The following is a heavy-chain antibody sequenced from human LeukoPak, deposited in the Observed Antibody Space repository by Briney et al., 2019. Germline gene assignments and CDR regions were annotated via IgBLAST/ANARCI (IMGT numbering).Heavy chain of an antibody. CDR3: ARDLGGSY. CDR2: IYSGGST. CDR1: GFTVSNAY. V-gene: IGHV3-53*01. J-gene: IGHJ4*02. D-gene: IGHD3-16*01. Sequence: GGSLRLSCAASGFTVSNAYMNWVRQAPGKGLEWVSIIYSGGSTYDADSVKGRFTISRDHSKNTLYLQMNSLRADDTAVYYCARDLGGSYWGQGTLVTVSS.